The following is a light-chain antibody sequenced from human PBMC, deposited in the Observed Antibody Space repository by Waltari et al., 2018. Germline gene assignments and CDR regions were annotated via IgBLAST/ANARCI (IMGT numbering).Light chain of an antibody. Sequence: EVVMTQSPATLSVSPGERATLSCRASHSVSSNLAWYQQKPGQTPRLLIYGSSTRATGSPARFSGSGSGTEFTLTISNLQSEDFAVYYCQQYLSWYTFGQGTKLEIK. J-gene: IGKJ2*01. V-gene: IGKV3-15*01. CDR1: HSVSSN. CDR2: GSS. CDR3: QQYLSWYT.